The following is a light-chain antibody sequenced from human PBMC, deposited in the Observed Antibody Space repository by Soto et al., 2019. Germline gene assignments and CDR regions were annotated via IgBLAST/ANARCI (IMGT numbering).Light chain of an antibody. Sequence: QSVLTQPPSVSGAPGQRVTISCTGSSSNIGAGYDVHWYQQLPGTAPKLLICGNSNRPSGVPDRFSGSKSGTSASLAITGLQAEDEADYYCQSYDSSISGWVFGGGTKLTVL. CDR3: QSYDSSISGWV. CDR1: SSNIGAGYD. V-gene: IGLV1-40*01. J-gene: IGLJ3*02. CDR2: GNS.